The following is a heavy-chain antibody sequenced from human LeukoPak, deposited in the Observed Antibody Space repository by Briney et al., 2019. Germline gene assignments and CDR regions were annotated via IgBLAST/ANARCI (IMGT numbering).Heavy chain of an antibody. CDR2: ISYDGSSK. J-gene: IGHJ4*02. CDR1: GFTFSSYG. V-gene: IGHV3-30*18. CDR3: AKSLTRYDFWSGYS. D-gene: IGHD3-3*01. Sequence: PGGSLRLSCAASGFTFSSYGMHWVRQAPGKGLEWVAVISYDGSSKYYADSVKGRFTISRDNSKNTLYLQMNSLRAEDTAVYYCAKSLTRYDFWSGYSWGQGTLVTVSS.